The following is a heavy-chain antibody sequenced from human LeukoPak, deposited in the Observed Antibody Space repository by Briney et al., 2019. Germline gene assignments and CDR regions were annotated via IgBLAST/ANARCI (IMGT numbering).Heavy chain of an antibody. V-gene: IGHV1-46*01. D-gene: IGHD6-13*01. CDR1: GYTFTGYY. CDR2: INPSGDST. Sequence: ASVRVSCKASGYTFTGYYMHWVRQAPGQGLEWMGIINPSGDSTSYAQNFQGRVTMTRDTSTSTVYMELSSLRSEDTAVYYCARDSSNWSFDYWGQGTLVTVSS. J-gene: IGHJ4*02. CDR3: ARDSSNWSFDY.